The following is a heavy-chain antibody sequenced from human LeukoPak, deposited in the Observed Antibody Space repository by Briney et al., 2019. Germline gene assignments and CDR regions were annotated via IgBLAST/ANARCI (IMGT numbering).Heavy chain of an antibody. CDR1: GGTFSSYA. V-gene: IGHV7-4-1*02. D-gene: IGHD4-17*01. CDR2: INTSTGNP. Sequence: ASVKVSCKASGGTFSSYAISWVRQAPGQGLEWMGWINTSTGNPSYGRDFTGRFVFSLDTSVSTAYLQISSLKAEDTAVYYCARDFTVTTRAVYWGQGTLVTVSS. CDR3: ARDFTVTTRAVY. J-gene: IGHJ4*02.